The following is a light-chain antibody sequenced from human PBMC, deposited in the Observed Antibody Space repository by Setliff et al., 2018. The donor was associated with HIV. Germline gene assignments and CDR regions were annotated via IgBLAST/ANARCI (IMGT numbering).Light chain of an antibody. CDR2: GVN. CDR3: CSYAGSYTSLYV. Sequence: SVLTQPRSVSGSPGQSVAISCTGTGSDVGGYNYVSWYQHNPGKAPKLMIYGVNKRPSGVPDRFSGSKSGNTASLTISGLQAEDEADYYCCSYAGSYTSLYVFGTGTKV. CDR1: GSDVGGYNY. V-gene: IGLV2-11*01. J-gene: IGLJ1*01.